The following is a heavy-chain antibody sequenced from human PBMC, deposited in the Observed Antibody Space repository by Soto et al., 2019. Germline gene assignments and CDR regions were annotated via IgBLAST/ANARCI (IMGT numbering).Heavy chain of an antibody. V-gene: IGHV2-5*02. CDR1: GFSLSTSGVS. CDR2: VYWDDDK. Sequence: QITLKESGPTLVKPTQTLTLTCTFSGFSLSTSGVSVGWIRQPPGKALEWLALVYWDDDKRYSPSLRSRLTISKDTSKNQVVLTMTNMDPADTATYYCIQSRCGGDCLQSYASHYYYGLDVWGQGTTVAVSS. D-gene: IGHD2-21*02. J-gene: IGHJ6*02. CDR3: IQSRCGGDCLQSYASHYYYGLDV.